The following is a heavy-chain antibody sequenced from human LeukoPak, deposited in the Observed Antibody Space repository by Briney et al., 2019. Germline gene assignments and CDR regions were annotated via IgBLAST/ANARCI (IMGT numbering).Heavy chain of an antibody. Sequence: PGGSLRLSCAASGFTVRTYYMTWVRQVPGKGLEWVSVIYSGGDTYYADSVKGRFTISRDNSKNTVYLQTNSLRAEDTAVYYCARGGAGYAIDYWGQGTLVTVSS. CDR2: IYSGGDT. D-gene: IGHD2-2*01. CDR3: ARGGAGYAIDY. J-gene: IGHJ4*02. V-gene: IGHV3-66*01. CDR1: GFTVRTYY.